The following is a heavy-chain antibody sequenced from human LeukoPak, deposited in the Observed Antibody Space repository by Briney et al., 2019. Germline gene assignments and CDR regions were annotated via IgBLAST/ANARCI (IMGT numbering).Heavy chain of an antibody. J-gene: IGHJ5*02. V-gene: IGHV1-2*02. CDR1: GYTFTGYY. CDR3: ARDLGGSTVYNWNYWFDP. CDR2: INPNSGGT. D-gene: IGHD1-7*01. Sequence: ASVKVSCKAFGYTFTGYYMHWVRQAPGQGLEWMGWINPNSGGTNYAQKFQGRVTMTRDTSISTAYMELSRLRSDDTAVYYCARDLGGSTVYNWNYWFDPWGQGTLVTVSS.